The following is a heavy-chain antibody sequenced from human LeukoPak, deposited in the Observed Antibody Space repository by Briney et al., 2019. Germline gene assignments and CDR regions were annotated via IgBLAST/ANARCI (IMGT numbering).Heavy chain of an antibody. CDR3: TRVYCSSSSCYNADY. J-gene: IGHJ4*02. CDR2: INLNGGST. D-gene: IGHD2-2*02. V-gene: IGHV1-46*03. CDR1: GYTFTSYY. Sequence: ASVKVSCKTSGYTFTSYYMHWVRQAPGQGLEWMGIINLNGGSTKYAQKCQGRVTMTRDTSTSTVYIELSSLRSEDTAVYYCTRVYCSSSSCYNADYWGQGTLVTVSS.